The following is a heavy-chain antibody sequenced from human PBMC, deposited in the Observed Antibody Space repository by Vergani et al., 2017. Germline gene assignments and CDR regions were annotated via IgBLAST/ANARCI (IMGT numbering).Heavy chain of an antibody. J-gene: IGHJ4*02. Sequence: EVQLVESGGGLVQPGGSLRLSCAASGFTVSSNYMSWVRQAPGKGLEWVSVIYSGGSTYYADSVKGRFTISRDNSKNTLYLQMNSLRPEDTAVYYCAKEGGGYCSGGTCYPEYWGQGTLVIVSS. CDR1: GFTVSSNY. V-gene: IGHV3-66*02. CDR2: IYSGGST. D-gene: IGHD2-15*01. CDR3: AKEGGGYCSGGTCYPEY.